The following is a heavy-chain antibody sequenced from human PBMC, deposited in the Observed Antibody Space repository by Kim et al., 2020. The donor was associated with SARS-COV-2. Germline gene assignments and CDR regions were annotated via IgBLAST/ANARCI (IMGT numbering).Heavy chain of an antibody. CDR3: ARHFRARWFGELLVTSGMDV. D-gene: IGHD3-10*01. V-gene: IGHV5-10-1*01. CDR1: GYSFTSYW. Sequence: GESLKISCKGSGYSFTSYWISWVRQMPGKGLEWMGRIDPSDSYTNYSPSFQGHVTISADKSISTAYLQWSSLKASDTAMYYCARHFRARWFGELLVTSGMDVWGQGTTVTVSS. CDR2: IDPSDSYT. J-gene: IGHJ6*02.